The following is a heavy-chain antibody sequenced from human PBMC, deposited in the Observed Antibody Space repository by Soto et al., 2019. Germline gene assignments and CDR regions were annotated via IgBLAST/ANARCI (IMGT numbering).Heavy chain of an antibody. V-gene: IGHV1-58*01. CDR1: GFTFTSSA. D-gene: IGHD1-26*01. J-gene: IGHJ6*02. CDR3: AASEVGAAFYYYYGMDV. Sequence: SVQVSCKASGFTFTSSAVQWVRQARGQRLEWIGWIVVGSGNTNYAQKFQERVTITRDMSTSTAYMELSSLRSEDTAVYYCAASEVGAAFYYYYGMDVWGQGTTVTVSS. CDR2: IVVGSGNT.